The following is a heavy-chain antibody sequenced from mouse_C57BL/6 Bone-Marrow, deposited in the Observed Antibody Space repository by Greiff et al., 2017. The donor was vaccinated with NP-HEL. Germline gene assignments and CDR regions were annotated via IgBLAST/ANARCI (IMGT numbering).Heavy chain of an antibody. CDR1: GFNIKDDY. V-gene: IGHV14-4*01. D-gene: IGHD1-1*01. Sequence: VQLMQSGAELVRPGASVKLSCTASGFNIKDDYMHWVKQRPEQGLEWIGWIDPENGDTEYASKFQGKATITADTSSNTAYLQLSSLTSEDTAVYYCTPQYYYGSKGYWGQGTTLTVSS. CDR3: TPQYYYGSKGY. J-gene: IGHJ2*01. CDR2: IDPENGDT.